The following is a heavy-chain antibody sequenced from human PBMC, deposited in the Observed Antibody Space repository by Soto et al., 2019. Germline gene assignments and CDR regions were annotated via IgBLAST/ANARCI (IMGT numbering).Heavy chain of an antibody. CDR1: GFTVSTTGVG. V-gene: IGHV2-5*02. J-gene: IGHJ4*02. D-gene: IGHD1-1*01. CDR3: AHCNVAGSYQYYFQY. CDR2: VSWDDDK. Sequence: QITLKESGPPLVKPTQTLTLTCTLSGFTVSTTGVGVGWIRQPPGKALEWLALVSWDDDKRYRPSLKSRLTITKDTSKNQVVLTMTNVDPVDTATYYCAHCNVAGSYQYYFQYWGQGAPVTVSS.